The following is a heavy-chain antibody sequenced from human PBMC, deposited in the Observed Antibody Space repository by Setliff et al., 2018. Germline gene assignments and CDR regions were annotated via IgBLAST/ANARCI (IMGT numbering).Heavy chain of an antibody. CDR1: GASTTTYY. CDR2: IYTSGST. V-gene: IGHV4-4*07. CDR3: ARGGTYRYFDY. Sequence: PSETLSLTCAVSGASTTTYYWSWIRQPAGKGLEWIGRIYTSGSTNYNPSLKSRVTMSVDTSKTQFSLKLNSMTTADTAVYYCARGGTYRYFDYWGQGALVTVSS. J-gene: IGHJ4*02.